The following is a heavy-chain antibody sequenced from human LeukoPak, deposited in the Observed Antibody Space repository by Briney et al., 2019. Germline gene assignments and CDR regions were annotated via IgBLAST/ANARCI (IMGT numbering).Heavy chain of an antibody. D-gene: IGHD1-1*01. Sequence: PGGSLRLSCAASGFTVSNSDIHWVRQSTGGGLEWVSTIGVAGDTYYSASVKGRFTISRDNARNSLFLQMFSLKAEDTAVYYCARGPTHLYYGMDVWGPGITVTVSS. CDR2: IGVAGDT. CDR3: ARGPTHLYYGMDV. CDR1: GFTVSNSD. J-gene: IGHJ6*02. V-gene: IGHV3-13*01.